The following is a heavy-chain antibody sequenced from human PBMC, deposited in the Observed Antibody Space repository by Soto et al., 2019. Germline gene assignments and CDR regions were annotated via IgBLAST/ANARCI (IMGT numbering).Heavy chain of an antibody. CDR1: GYNFPGNY. CDR3: ARGYCSSSGCSHYFDY. CDR2: INPTTGGT. V-gene: IGHV1-2*02. Sequence: QVQLVQSGAEVKKPGASLKVSCKASGYNFPGNYMHCVRQAPGQGLEWMALINPTTGGTSYAQKFQGRVTMTWDTSISTAYMELSRLTSDDTAIYYCARGYCSSSGCSHYFDYWGQGTLVTVSS. D-gene: IGHD2-2*01. J-gene: IGHJ4*02.